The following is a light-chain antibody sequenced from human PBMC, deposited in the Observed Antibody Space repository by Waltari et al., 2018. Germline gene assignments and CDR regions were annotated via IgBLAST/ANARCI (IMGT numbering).Light chain of an antibody. CDR2: DVT. J-gene: IGLJ1*01. CDR3: CSYTRSSTYV. V-gene: IGLV2-14*03. CDR1: RSDIGTYHY. Sequence: QSALTQPASVSGSPGQSITISCTGTRSDIGTYHYISWYQQYPGKAPKLMIYDVTKRPSGVSNRFSCSKSGNTASLTISGLQAEDEADYYCCSYTRSSTYVFGTGTQVTVL.